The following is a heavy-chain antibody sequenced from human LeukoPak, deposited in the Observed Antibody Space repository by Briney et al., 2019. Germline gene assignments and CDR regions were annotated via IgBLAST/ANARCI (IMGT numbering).Heavy chain of an antibody. V-gene: IGHV3-74*01. CDR2: IKSDGITI. J-gene: IGHJ4*02. CDR1: GFTFSNYM. D-gene: IGHD1-20*01. Sequence: GGSLRLSCAASGFTFSNYMMHWVRQAPGKGLAWVSRIKSDGITITYADSVKGRFTISRDNAKNTLYLQMNSLRAEDTAVYYCLRDLNWSLDQWGQGTLVTVSS. CDR3: LRDLNWSLDQ.